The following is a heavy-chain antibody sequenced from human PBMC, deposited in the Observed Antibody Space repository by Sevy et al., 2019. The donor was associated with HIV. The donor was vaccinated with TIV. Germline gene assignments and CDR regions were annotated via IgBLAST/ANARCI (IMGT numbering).Heavy chain of an antibody. CDR2: FSFGCGRI. J-gene: IGHJ4*02. CDR1: GFTFSKYS. D-gene: IGHD2-8*01. CDR3: AREGCTKPHDY. Sequence: GGSLRLSCEASGFTFSKYSMSWVRQAPGKGLEWVSTFSFGCGRINYADSVKGRLTLSRDESKNSLYLQMNSLRAEDTAVYYCAREGCTKPHDYWGQGTLVTVSS. V-gene: IGHV3-23*01.